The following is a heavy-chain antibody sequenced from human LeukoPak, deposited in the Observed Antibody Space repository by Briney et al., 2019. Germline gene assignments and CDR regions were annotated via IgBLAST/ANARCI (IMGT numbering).Heavy chain of an antibody. CDR1: GFTFSSYA. CDR2: ISGSGGST. J-gene: IGHJ4*02. Sequence: GGSLRLSCAASGFTFSSYAMSWVRQAPGKGLEWVPAISGSGGSTYYADSVKGRFTISRDNSKNTLYLQMNSLRAEDTAVYYCAKAQWNSSGWYGGFDYWGQGTLVTVSS. V-gene: IGHV3-23*01. CDR3: AKAQWNSSGWYGGFDY. D-gene: IGHD6-19*01.